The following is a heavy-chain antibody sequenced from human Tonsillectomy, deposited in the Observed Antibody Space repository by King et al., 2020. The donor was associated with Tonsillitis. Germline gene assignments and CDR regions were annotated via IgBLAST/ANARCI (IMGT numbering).Heavy chain of an antibody. Sequence: VQLVQSGGGVVQPGGSLRLSCAASGFTFTNYGMHWVRQAPGKGLEWVAVVSFDGNYNYYADSVKGRFTISRDNSKNTLYLQMNSLRPEDTAVYFCAKDTGYSDSGKLLVWHMDVWGKGTTVTVSS. CDR1: GFTFTNYG. CDR2: VSFDGNYN. D-gene: IGHD3-10*01. CDR3: AKDTGYSDSGKLLVWHMDV. V-gene: IGHV3-30*18. J-gene: IGHJ6*04.